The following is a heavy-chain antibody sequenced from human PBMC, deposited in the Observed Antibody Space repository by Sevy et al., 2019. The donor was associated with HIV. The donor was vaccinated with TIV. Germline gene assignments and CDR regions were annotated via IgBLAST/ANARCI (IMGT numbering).Heavy chain of an antibody. V-gene: IGHV3-33*01. Sequence: GGSLRLSCSASGFTFRSFSMHWVRQAPGKGLEWVAAIWYDGRIKQYADSVKGRFTISRDNSKNMLRLEMNSLRAEDTGLYFCARASARVIVPTAGFDSWGQGTVVTVSS. CDR1: GFTFRSFS. CDR3: ARASARVIVPTAGFDS. D-gene: IGHD1-1*01. J-gene: IGHJ5*01. CDR2: IWYDGRIK.